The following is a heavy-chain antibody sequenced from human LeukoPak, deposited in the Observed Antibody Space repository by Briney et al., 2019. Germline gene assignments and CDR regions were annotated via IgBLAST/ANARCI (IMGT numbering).Heavy chain of an antibody. CDR1: GFTFSSHA. V-gene: IGHV3-21*01. CDR3: ARDQGLPY. Sequence: GESLKISCAASGFTFSSHAMSWVRQAPGKGLEWVSSISSSSTFIYYADSVKGRFTISRDNAKNSLYLQMNSLRAEDTAVYYCARDQGLPYWGQGTLVTVSS. J-gene: IGHJ4*02. CDR2: ISSSSTFI.